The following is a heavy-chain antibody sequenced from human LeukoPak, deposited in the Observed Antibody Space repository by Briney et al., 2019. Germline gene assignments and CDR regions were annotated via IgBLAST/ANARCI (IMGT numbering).Heavy chain of an antibody. Sequence: SETLSLTCTVSGGSISGYFWSWFRQPAGKGLEWIGYIYYSGGTNYNPSLKSRVTISIDTSKNQFSLRLSSVTAADTAIYYCARHILAAGRWNWFDPWGQGTLVTVSS. V-gene: IGHV4-59*08. CDR1: GGSISGYF. CDR3: ARHILAAGRWNWFDP. J-gene: IGHJ5*02. CDR2: IYYSGGT. D-gene: IGHD6-13*01.